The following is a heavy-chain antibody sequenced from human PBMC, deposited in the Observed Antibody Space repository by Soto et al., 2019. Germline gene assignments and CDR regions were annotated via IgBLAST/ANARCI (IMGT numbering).Heavy chain of an antibody. CDR3: ARDPGVVPTEGFFDY. J-gene: IGHJ4*02. Sequence: GGSLRLSCAASGFTFSSYWMSWVRQAPGKGLEWVANIKQDGSEKYYVDSVKGRFTISRDNAKNSLYLQMNSLRADDTAVYYCARDPGVVPTEGFFDYWGQGTLVTVSS. CDR2: IKQDGSEK. D-gene: IGHD2-2*01. V-gene: IGHV3-7*05. CDR1: GFTFSSYW.